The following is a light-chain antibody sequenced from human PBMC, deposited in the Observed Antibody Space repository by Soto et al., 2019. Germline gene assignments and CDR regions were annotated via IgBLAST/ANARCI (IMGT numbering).Light chain of an antibody. CDR1: QSVSNNY. V-gene: IGKV3-20*01. J-gene: IGKJ1*01. CDR2: GAS. CDR3: QQYGSSGT. Sequence: DIVLTQSPGTLSLSPVERATLSCMASQSVSNNYLAWYQQKPGQAPRLLIYGASNRATGIPDRCSGSGSGTDFTLTISRLEPEDFAVYYCQQYGSSGTFGQGTKVDIK.